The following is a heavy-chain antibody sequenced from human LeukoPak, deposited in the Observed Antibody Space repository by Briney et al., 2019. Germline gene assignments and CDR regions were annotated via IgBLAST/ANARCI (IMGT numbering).Heavy chain of an antibody. CDR3: ARAQSGYDFVGYFDY. J-gene: IGHJ4*02. Sequence: GSLRLSCAASGFTVSSNYMSWVRQAPGKGLEWVSVIYSGGSTYYAGSVKGRFTISRDNSKNTLYLQMNSLRAEDTAMYYCARAQSGYDFVGYFDYWGQGTLVTVSS. D-gene: IGHD5-12*01. V-gene: IGHV3-66*01. CDR1: GFTVSSNY. CDR2: IYSGGST.